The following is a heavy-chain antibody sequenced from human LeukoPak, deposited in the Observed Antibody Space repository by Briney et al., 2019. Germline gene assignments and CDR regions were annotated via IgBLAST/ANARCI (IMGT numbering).Heavy chain of an antibody. V-gene: IGHV3-48*01. Sequence: GGSLRLSCAASGFTFSYYSMSWIRQAPGKGLEWISYISGSSNIKYFADSVKGRFTISRDNAKESLYLQMDGLRVEDTAFYYCARGIFYGSGSQSFDYWGQGTLVTVSS. CDR3: ARGIFYGSGSQSFDY. J-gene: IGHJ4*02. CDR1: GFTFSYYS. D-gene: IGHD3-10*01. CDR2: ISGSSNIK.